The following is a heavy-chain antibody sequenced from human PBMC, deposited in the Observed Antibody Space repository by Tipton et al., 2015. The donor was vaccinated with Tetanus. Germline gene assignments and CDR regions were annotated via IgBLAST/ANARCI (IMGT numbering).Heavy chain of an antibody. CDR1: GGSISSYY. D-gene: IGHD3-10*01. CDR2: IYYSGST. J-gene: IGHJ5*02. Sequence: TLSLTCTVSGGSISSYYWSWIRQPPGKGLEWIGYIYYSGSTNYNPSLKSRVTISVDTSKNQFSLKLSSVTAADTAVYYCARDRGWFDAWGQGTLVTVSS. CDR3: ARDRGWFDA. V-gene: IGHV4-59*01.